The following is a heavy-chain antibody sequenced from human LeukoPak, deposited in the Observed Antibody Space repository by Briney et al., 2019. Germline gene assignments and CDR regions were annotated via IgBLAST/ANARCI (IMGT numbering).Heavy chain of an antibody. CDR1: GGSISSYY. CDR3: ARYHPHYYDSSGYYVYYGMDV. V-gene: IGHV4-59*01. CDR2: IYYSGST. J-gene: IGHJ6*02. D-gene: IGHD3-22*01. Sequence: SETLSLTCTVSGGSISSYYWSWIRQPPGKGLEWIGYIYYSGSTNYNPSLKSRVTISVDTSKNQFSLKLSSVTAADTAVHYCARYHPHYYDSSGYYVYYGMDVWGQGTTVTVSS.